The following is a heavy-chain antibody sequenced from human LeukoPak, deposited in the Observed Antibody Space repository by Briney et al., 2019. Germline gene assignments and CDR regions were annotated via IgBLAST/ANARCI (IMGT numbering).Heavy chain of an antibody. Sequence: SETLSLTCAVYGGSFSGYYWSWIRQPPGKGLEGSGEINHSGSTNYNPTLKSRVTISVDTSKKQFSLKLNSVTAADTAVYYCASSYGSNFDYWGQGTLVTVSS. CDR1: GGSFSGYY. CDR3: ASSYGSNFDY. D-gene: IGHD5-18*01. V-gene: IGHV4-34*01. CDR2: INHSGST. J-gene: IGHJ4*02.